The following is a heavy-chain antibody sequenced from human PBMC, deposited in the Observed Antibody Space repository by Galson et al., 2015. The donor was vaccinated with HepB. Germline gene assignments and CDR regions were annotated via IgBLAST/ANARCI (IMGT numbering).Heavy chain of an antibody. J-gene: IGHJ5*02. CDR2: ISHSGGP. CDR1: GMSASGLSFNGFY. V-gene: IGHV4-34*01. Sequence: SETLSLTCNVYGMSASGLSFNGFYWSWIRQPPGRGLEWIGEISHSGGPNYNPSLKSRVTILIDTSKNQFSLKLNSVTAADTAVYYCARGGLSGTTQFFDPWGQGTLVTVSS. D-gene: IGHD1-7*01. CDR3: ARGGLSGTTQFFDP.